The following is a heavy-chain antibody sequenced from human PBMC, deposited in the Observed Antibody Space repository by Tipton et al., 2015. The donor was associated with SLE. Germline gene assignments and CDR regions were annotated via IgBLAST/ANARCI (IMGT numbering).Heavy chain of an antibody. CDR2: INPSGGST. J-gene: IGHJ6*02. Sequence: QLVQSGAEVKKPGASVKVSCKASGYTFTSYYMHWVRQAPGQGLEWMGIINPSGGSTSYAQKFQGRVTMTTDTSTSTAYMELRSLRSDDTAVYYCAKDWGSRYYYYGMDVWGQGTTVTVSS. CDR1: GYTFTSYY. V-gene: IGHV1-46*01. D-gene: IGHD7-27*01. CDR3: AKDWGSRYYYYGMDV.